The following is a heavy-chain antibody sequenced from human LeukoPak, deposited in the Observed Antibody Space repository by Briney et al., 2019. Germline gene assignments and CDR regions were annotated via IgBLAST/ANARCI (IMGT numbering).Heavy chain of an antibody. D-gene: IGHD2-8*01. Sequence: EASVKVSCKASGYTFTSYDINWVRQATGQGLEWMGWMNPNSGNTGYAQKFQGRVTMTRNTSISTAYMELSSLRSEDTAVYYCARKQINAHCTNGVCYPLYYYYYGMDVWGQGTTVTVSS. J-gene: IGHJ6*02. CDR2: MNPNSGNT. V-gene: IGHV1-8*01. CDR1: GYTFTSYD. CDR3: ARKQINAHCTNGVCYPLYYYYYGMDV.